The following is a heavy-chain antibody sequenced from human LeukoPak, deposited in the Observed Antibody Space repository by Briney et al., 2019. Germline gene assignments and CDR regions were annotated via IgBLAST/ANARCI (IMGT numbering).Heavy chain of an antibody. Sequence: PGGSLRLSCAASGFTFSSYAMSWVRQAPGKGLEWVAVISYDGSNKYYADSVKGRFTISRDNSKNTLYLQMNSLRAEDTAVYYCAKDLFDIVVVPAYFDYWGQGTLVTVSS. J-gene: IGHJ4*02. CDR1: GFTFSSYA. CDR2: ISYDGSNK. CDR3: AKDLFDIVVVPAYFDY. V-gene: IGHV3-30*18. D-gene: IGHD2-2*01.